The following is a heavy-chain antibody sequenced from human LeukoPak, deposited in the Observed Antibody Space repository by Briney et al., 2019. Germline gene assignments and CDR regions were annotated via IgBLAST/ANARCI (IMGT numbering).Heavy chain of an antibody. CDR2: ISGSGGST. CDR3: AKFFEGYYSYFDY. Sequence: PGGSLRLSCAASGFTFSSYAMSWVRQAPVKGLEWVSAISGSGGSTYYADSVKGRFTISRDNSKNTLYLQMNSLRAEDTAVYYCAKFFEGYYSYFDYWGQGTLVTVSS. V-gene: IGHV3-23*01. D-gene: IGHD3-22*01. CDR1: GFTFSSYA. J-gene: IGHJ4*02.